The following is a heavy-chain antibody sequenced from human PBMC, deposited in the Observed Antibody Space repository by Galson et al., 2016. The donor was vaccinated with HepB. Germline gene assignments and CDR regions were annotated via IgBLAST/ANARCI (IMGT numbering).Heavy chain of an antibody. CDR2: IIPILATT. CDR3: ARAGDLSSGYYLLFDY. D-gene: IGHD3-22*01. J-gene: IGHJ4*02. V-gene: IGHV1-69*13. CDR1: GSTLSRYA. Sequence: SVKVSCKASGSTLSRYAISWVRQAPGQGLEWMGGIIPILATTSYAQKFQGRVTITADDSTSTAYMELSSLRSEDTAVYYCARAGDLSSGYYLLFDYWGQGTLVTVSS.